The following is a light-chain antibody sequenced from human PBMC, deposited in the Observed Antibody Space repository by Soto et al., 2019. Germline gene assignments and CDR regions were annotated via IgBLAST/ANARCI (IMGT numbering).Light chain of an antibody. CDR1: QSRLLDNGNNH. Sequence: IVLTQSPLSLPVTPGEPASISCRSSQSRLLDNGNNHLDWYLQKPGQYPQLLMYLDSTRYSGVPDRFSGSGSGTDFTLKISRLEAEDVGLYYCMQGLQVPPSVGQGTRLEIK. J-gene: IGKJ5*01. CDR2: LDS. V-gene: IGKV2-28*01. CDR3: MQGLQVPPS.